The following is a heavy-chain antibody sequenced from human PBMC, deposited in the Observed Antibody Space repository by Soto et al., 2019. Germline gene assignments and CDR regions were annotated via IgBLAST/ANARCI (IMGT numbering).Heavy chain of an antibody. D-gene: IGHD2-2*01. CDR3: ARDLGTVLVPAAIAPYYYYGMDV. CDR2: IIPIFGTA. Sequence: QVQLVQSGAEVKKPGSSVKVSCKASGGTFSSYAISWVRQAPGQGLEWMGGIIPIFGTANYAQKFQGRVTITADESPSTAYMELSSLRSEDTAVYYCARDLGTVLVPAAIAPYYYYGMDVWGQGTTVTVSS. J-gene: IGHJ6*02. V-gene: IGHV1-69*12. CDR1: GGTFSSYA.